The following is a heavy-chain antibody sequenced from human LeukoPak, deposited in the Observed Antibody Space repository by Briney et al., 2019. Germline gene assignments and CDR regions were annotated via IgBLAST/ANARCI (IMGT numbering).Heavy chain of an antibody. D-gene: IGHD1-26*01. CDR1: GYTFTNYG. CDR3: ARARGSSGSYWVY. Sequence: GASVTVSCKASGYTFTNYGITWVRQAPGQGLEWMGWISGYSGNTNYAQNLQGRVTMTTDTSTGTAYMELRSLRSDDTAVYYCARARGSSGSYWVYWSQGTLVTVSS. CDR2: ISGYSGNT. V-gene: IGHV1-18*01. J-gene: IGHJ4*02.